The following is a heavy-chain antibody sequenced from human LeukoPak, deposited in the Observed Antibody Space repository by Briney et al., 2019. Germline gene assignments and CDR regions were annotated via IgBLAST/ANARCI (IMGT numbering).Heavy chain of an antibody. D-gene: IGHD3-10*01. Sequence: SETLSLTCTVSGGSISSGGYYWSWIRQHPGKGLEWIGYIYYSGSTYYNPSLKSRLTISVDTSKNQFSLKLRSVTAADTAVYYCARGSAMVRGVISPDWFDPWGQGTLVTVSS. CDR1: GGSISSGGYY. J-gene: IGHJ5*02. CDR3: ARGSAMVRGVISPDWFDP. CDR2: IYYSGST. V-gene: IGHV4-30-4*08.